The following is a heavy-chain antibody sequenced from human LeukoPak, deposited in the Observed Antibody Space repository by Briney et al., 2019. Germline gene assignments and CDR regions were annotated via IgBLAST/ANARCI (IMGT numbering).Heavy chain of an antibody. CDR2: IGTAGDT. D-gene: IGHD1-26*01. Sequence: GGSLRLSCAASGFTFSSYDMHWVRQAPGKGLEWVSAIGTAGDTYYPGSVKGRFTISRENAKNSLYLQMNSLRAGDTAVYYCARADGRARGFDYWGQETLVTVSS. V-gene: IGHV3-13*01. J-gene: IGHJ4*02. CDR3: ARADGRARGFDY. CDR1: GFTFSSYD.